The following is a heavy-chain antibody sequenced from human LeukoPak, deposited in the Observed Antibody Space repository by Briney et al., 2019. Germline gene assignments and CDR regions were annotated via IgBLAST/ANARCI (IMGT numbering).Heavy chain of an antibody. Sequence: QPGGSLRLSCATSGFIFSSYWMSWVHQAPGKGLEWVANIKQDGSEKEYADSVKGRFTISRDNAKNSLFLQVNSLRAEDTAMYYCARGTGVPFWGYWGQGTLVTVSS. V-gene: IGHV3-7*01. J-gene: IGHJ4*02. CDR2: IKQDGSEK. CDR3: ARGTGVPFWGY. D-gene: IGHD3-16*01. CDR1: GFIFSSYW.